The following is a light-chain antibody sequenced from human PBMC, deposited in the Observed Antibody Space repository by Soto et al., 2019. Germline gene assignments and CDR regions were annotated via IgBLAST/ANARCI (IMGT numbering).Light chain of an antibody. V-gene: IGKV3-20*01. CDR2: GAS. Sequence: EIVLTQSPGTLSLSPGERATLSCRASQSVGGNFLAWYQQKPGQAPRLLIYGASTRATGIPDRFSGSGSGTDFTLTISRLEPEDFAVYHCQQYTNSPEWTFGQWTKVEIK. CDR1: QSVGGNF. J-gene: IGKJ1*01. CDR3: QQYTNSPEWT.